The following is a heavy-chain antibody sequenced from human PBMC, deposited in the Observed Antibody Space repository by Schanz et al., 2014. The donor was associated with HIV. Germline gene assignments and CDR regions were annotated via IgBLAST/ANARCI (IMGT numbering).Heavy chain of an antibody. J-gene: IGHJ6*02. CDR3: ASGRRSGIGWRMDV. V-gene: IGHV1-69*01. CDR1: GGTFRSNA. Sequence: QVQLVQSGAEVKKTGSSVKVSCKASGGTFRSNAITWVRQAPGQGLEWIGHFNVMLSKINSAQKFQGRVSMTADPSTNTAYMEMRGLRFEDTAVYYCASGRRSGIGWRMDVWGQGTTVIVSS. CDR2: FNVMLSKI. D-gene: IGHD6-19*01.